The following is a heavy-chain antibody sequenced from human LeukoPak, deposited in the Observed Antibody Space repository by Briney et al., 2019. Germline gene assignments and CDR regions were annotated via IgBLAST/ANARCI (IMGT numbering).Heavy chain of an antibody. CDR1: GGTFSSYA. CDR3: ASGGPEMATIGGDYFDY. Sequence: SMKVSCKASGGTFSSYAISWVRQAPGQGLEWMGRIIPIFGIANYAQKFQGRVTITADKSTSTAYMELSSLRSEDTAVYYCASGGPEMATIGGDYFDYWGQGTLVTVSS. CDR2: IIPIFGIA. D-gene: IGHD5-24*01. V-gene: IGHV1-69*04. J-gene: IGHJ4*02.